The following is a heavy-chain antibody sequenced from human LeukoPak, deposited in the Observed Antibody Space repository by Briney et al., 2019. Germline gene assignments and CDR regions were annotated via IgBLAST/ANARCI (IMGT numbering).Heavy chain of an antibody. V-gene: IGHV3-7*01. Sequence: PGGSLRLSCAASGSTFSTYWMSWVRQAPGKGLEWVANIKEDGSEKYYGDSVKGRFTISRDDAKNSLYLEMNSLRVEDTAVYYCARDSSGYQWGQGTLVTVSS. CDR2: IKEDGSEK. CDR3: ARDSSGYQ. CDR1: GSTFSTYW. J-gene: IGHJ4*02. D-gene: IGHD3-22*01.